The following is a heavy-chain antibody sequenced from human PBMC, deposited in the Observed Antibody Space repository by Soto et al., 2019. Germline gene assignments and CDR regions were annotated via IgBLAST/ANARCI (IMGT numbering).Heavy chain of an antibody. D-gene: IGHD3-10*01. CDR2: ISRDGTNK. CDR3: ARSRSGAVADSFDF. V-gene: IGHV3-30*04. Sequence: PGGSLRLSCTVSGFSFNTFAMHWVRQAPGKGLEWVAVISRDGTNKYYVDSVKGRFTISRDNSRNTLYLQMNSLRHEDAAVYYCARSRSGAVADSFDFWGQGTLVTVSS. J-gene: IGHJ4*02. CDR1: GFSFNTFA.